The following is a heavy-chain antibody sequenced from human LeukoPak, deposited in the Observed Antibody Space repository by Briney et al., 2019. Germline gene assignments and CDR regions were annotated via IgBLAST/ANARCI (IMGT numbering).Heavy chain of an antibody. CDR1: GFTVSSYY. CDR3: ARDGGSGVPAGDYYYYGMDV. D-gene: IGHD2-2*01. CDR2: IFGGGGK. J-gene: IGHJ6*02. Sequence: PGGSLRLSCAASGFTVSSYYMSWVRQTPGKGLEWVSFIFGGGGKSYAAYVKGRFTVSRDNSKNTLYLQMNSLRAEDTAIYYCARDGGSGVPAGDYYYYGMDVWGQGTTVTVSS. V-gene: IGHV3-53*01.